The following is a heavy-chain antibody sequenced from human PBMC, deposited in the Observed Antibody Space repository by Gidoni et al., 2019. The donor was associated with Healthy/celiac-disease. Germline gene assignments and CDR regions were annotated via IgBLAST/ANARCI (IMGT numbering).Heavy chain of an antibody. CDR2: IYYRGST. V-gene: IGHV4-39*01. CDR3: ATPDGYNRAVDY. Sequence: LQLQESGPGLVKPSETLSLTCTVSGGSISSSSYDWGWSRQPPGKGLEWIGSIYYRGSTYYNPSLKSRVTISVDTSKNQFFLKLSSVTAADTAVYYCATPDGYNRAVDYWGQGTLVTVSS. D-gene: IGHD5-12*01. CDR1: GGSISSSSYD. J-gene: IGHJ4*02.